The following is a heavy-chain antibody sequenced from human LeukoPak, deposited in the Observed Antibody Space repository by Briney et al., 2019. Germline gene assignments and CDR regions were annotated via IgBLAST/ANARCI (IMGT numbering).Heavy chain of an antibody. Sequence: GGSLRLSCAASGFTFSDYYMSWIRQAPGKGLEWESYISSSGSTIYYADSVKGRFTISRDNAKNSLYLQMNSLRAEDTAVYYCAGRIAVAGFFDYWGQGTLVTVSS. J-gene: IGHJ4*02. D-gene: IGHD6-19*01. CDR3: AGRIAVAGFFDY. V-gene: IGHV3-11*01. CDR1: GFTFSDYY. CDR2: ISSSGSTI.